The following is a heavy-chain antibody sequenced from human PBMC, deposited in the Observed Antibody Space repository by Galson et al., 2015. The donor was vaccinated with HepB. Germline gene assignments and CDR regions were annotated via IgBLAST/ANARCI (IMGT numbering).Heavy chain of an antibody. CDR2: ISDTGRTT. CDR3: ARDGVRDYDSSGYYHYWYFDL. CDR1: EFSFSYYE. D-gene: IGHD3-22*01. Sequence: SLRLSCAASEFSFSYYEMNWVRQAPGKGLEWVSYISDTGRTTNYADSVKGRFTTSRDNVKQLLYMQINSLGAEDTAVYYCARDGVRDYDSSGYYHYWYFDLWGRGTLVTVSP. J-gene: IGHJ2*01. V-gene: IGHV3-48*03.